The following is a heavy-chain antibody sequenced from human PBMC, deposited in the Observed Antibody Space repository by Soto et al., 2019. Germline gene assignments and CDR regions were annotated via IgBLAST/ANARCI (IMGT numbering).Heavy chain of an antibody. CDR1: GFTFSSYN. J-gene: IGHJ4*02. CDR2: ITDSSSTI. Sequence: GGSLRLSCAASGFTFSSYNMNWVRQAPGRGLEWVSYITDSSSTIQYADSVKGRFTTSRDNAKNSLYLQMNSLRAEDTAVYYCARDKGSSSWHSFDYWGQGTLVTVSS. V-gene: IGHV3-48*01. CDR3: ARDKGSSSWHSFDY. D-gene: IGHD2-2*01.